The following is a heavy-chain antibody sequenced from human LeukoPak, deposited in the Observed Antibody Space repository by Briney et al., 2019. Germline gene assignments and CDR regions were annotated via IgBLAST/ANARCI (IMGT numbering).Heavy chain of an antibody. CDR2: IQNRGST. CDR3: ARDRPGIAVAGDAFDI. CDR1: GGSISSYY. Sequence: SETLSLTCTVSGGSISSYYWSWIRQPPGKGLEWIGYIQNRGSTNYNPSLKSRVTLSVDTSKNQFSLKLTSVTAADTAVYYCARDRPGIAVAGDAFDIWGQGTMVTVSA. D-gene: IGHD6-19*01. V-gene: IGHV4-59*01. J-gene: IGHJ3*02.